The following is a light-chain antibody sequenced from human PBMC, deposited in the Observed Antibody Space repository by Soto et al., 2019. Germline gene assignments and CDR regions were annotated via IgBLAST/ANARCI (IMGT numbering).Light chain of an antibody. V-gene: IGKV3D-15*01. Sequence: EIVMTQSPATLSVSPGERGTLSCRASQSVSNYLAWYQQKPGQAPRLLIYDASSRATGIPARFSGSASGTEFTLTISSLLSEDFAVYYCQQYNNWPLTFGGGTKVDIK. CDR1: QSVSNY. J-gene: IGKJ4*01. CDR3: QQYNNWPLT. CDR2: DAS.